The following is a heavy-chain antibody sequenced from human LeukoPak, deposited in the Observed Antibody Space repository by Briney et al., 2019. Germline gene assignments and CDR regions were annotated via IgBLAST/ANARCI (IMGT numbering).Heavy chain of an antibody. J-gene: IGHJ4*02. D-gene: IGHD3-9*01. CDR1: GGSISSYY. Sequence: SETLSLTCTVSGGSISSYYWSWIRQPPGKGLEWIGSIYYSGSTYYNPSLKSRVTISVDTSKNQFSLKLSSVTAADTAVYYCASSYYDILTGYYMPDYWGQGTLVTVSS. CDR3: ASSYYDILTGYYMPDY. CDR2: IYYSGST. V-gene: IGHV4-59*05.